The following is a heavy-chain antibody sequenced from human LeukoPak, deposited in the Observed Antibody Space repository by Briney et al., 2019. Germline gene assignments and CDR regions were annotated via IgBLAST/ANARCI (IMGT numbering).Heavy chain of an antibody. CDR3: ARYDYGGNRHFDY. CDR1: GGSISSSSYY. V-gene: IGHV4-61*05. CDR2: IYYSGST. Sequence: SETLSLTCTVSGGSISSSSYYWSWIRQPPGKGLEWIGYIYYSGSTNYNPSLKSRVTISVDTSKNQFSLKLSSVTAADTAVYYCARYDYGGNRHFDYWGQGTLVTVSS. J-gene: IGHJ4*02. D-gene: IGHD4-23*01.